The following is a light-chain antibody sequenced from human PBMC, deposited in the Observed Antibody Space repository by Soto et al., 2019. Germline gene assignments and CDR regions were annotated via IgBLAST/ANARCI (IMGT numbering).Light chain of an antibody. CDR1: PSISGE. CDR3: QQGHDWPLT. V-gene: IGKV3-15*01. J-gene: IGKJ2*01. CDR2: GVS. Sequence: EIVMTQSPATLSVSPGERATLSCRASPSISGELAWYQQRPGQPPRLLIYGVSTRATGVPDRFSGSGSGSDFTLTISGLQSEDFAVYYCQQGHDWPLTFGQGTRLDI.